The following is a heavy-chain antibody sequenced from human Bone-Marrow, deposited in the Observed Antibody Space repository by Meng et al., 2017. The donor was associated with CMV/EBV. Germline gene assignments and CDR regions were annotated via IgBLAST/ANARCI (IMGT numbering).Heavy chain of an antibody. V-gene: IGHV3-66*01. J-gene: IGHJ4*02. Sequence: VQVVGAGGGLVQPGGSLRLSCAASGFTVSSNYMSWVRQAPGKGLEWVSVIYSGGSTYYADSVKGRFTISRDNSKNTLYLQMNSLRAEDTAVYYCAREGIAAAGFDWGQGTLVTVSS. CDR1: GFTVSSNY. CDR3: AREGIAAAGFD. CDR2: IYSGGST. D-gene: IGHD6-13*01.